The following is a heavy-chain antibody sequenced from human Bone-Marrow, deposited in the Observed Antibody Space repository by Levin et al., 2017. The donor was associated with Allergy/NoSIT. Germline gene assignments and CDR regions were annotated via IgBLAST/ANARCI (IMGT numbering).Heavy chain of an antibody. J-gene: IGHJ5*02. D-gene: IGHD6-19*01. CDR3: AKDRGSGGGSGWHPDWFDP. CDR1: AFTFGSYA. V-gene: IGHV3-23*01. CDR2: ISRSGDTT. Sequence: GESLKISCAASAFTFGSYAMSWVRQAPGKGLDWVSGISRSGDTTYYADSVKGRFTISRDNSKNTLYLQMNSLRAEDTALYYCAKDRGSGGGSGWHPDWFDPWGQGTLVTVSS.